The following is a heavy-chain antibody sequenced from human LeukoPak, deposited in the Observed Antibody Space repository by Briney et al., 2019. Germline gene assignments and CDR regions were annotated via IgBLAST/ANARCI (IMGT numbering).Heavy chain of an antibody. D-gene: IGHD5-18*01. Sequence: AGGSLRLSCAASGFTFSSYSMNWVRQAPGKGLEWVSYISSRGDTIYYTDSVKGRFTISRDNAKNSLYLQMNSLRAEDTAVYYCARTGGPQLWLTWGQGTLVTVSS. CDR1: GFTFSSYS. CDR3: ARTGGPQLWLT. CDR2: ISSRGDTI. J-gene: IGHJ5*02. V-gene: IGHV3-48*04.